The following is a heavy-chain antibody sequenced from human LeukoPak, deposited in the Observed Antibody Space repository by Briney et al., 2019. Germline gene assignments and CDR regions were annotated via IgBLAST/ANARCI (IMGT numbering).Heavy chain of an antibody. D-gene: IGHD6-13*01. CDR3: ARDGAAAGLDAFDI. Sequence: GGSLRLSCAASGFTFSSYSMNWVRQAPGKGLEWVSSISSSSYIYYADSVKGRFTVSRDNAKNSLYLQMNSLRAEDTAVYYCARDGAAAGLDAFDIWGQGTMVTVSS. CDR1: GFTFSSYS. V-gene: IGHV3-21*01. CDR2: ISSSSYI. J-gene: IGHJ3*02.